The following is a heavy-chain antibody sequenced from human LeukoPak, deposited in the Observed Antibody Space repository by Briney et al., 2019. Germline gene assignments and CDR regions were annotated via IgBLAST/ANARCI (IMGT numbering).Heavy chain of an antibody. CDR1: GFTFSSYS. J-gene: IGHJ4*02. Sequence: PGGSLRLSCAASGFTFSSYSMNWVRQAPGKGLEWVSYISSSSTIYYADSVKGRFTISRDNAKNSLYLQMNSLGAEDTAVYYCARGRMAGVVVVPFDYWGQGTLVTVSS. CDR2: ISSSSTI. CDR3: ARGRMAGVVVVPFDY. V-gene: IGHV3-48*04. D-gene: IGHD2-15*01.